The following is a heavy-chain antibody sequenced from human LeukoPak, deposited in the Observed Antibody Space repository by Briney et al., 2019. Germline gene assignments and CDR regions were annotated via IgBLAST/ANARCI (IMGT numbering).Heavy chain of an antibody. CDR2: ISYDGTNK. CDR3: ARIRRDGYNADAFDI. D-gene: IGHD5-24*01. J-gene: IGHJ3*02. CDR1: GFIFSGCG. V-gene: IGHV3-30*03. Sequence: GGSLRLSCAASGFIFSGCGMHWVRQAPGKGLEWVAVISYDGTNKYYADSVRGRFTISRDNFKDTLDLQMNSLRAEDTAVYYCARIRRDGYNADAFDIWGQGTMVTVSS.